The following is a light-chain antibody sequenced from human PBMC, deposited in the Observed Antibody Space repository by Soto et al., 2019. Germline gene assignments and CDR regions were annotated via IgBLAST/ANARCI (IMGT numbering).Light chain of an antibody. V-gene: IGLV2-8*01. CDR2: EVV. CDR1: KNDIGLYDF. Sequence: QSGLTHPPSASGSPGQSVTISCTGTKNDIGLYDFVSWYQHHPGKARRLIIYEVVQRPSGVPDRFSGSKSGNTASLTVSGLQAADEADYFCKSYAGSNTYVFGSGTKVTVL. CDR3: KSYAGSNTYV. J-gene: IGLJ1*01.